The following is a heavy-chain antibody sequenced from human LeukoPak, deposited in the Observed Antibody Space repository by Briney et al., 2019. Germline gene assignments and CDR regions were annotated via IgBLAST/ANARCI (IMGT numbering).Heavy chain of an antibody. J-gene: IGHJ3*02. CDR3: ARRCGGDCPDAFDI. D-gene: IGHD2-21*02. V-gene: IGHV1-69*10. CDR1: GGTFSSYA. Sequence: VKHSCKASGGTFSSYAISWVRQAPGQWLEWMGRIIPILGIANYAQKFQGRVTITADKSTSTAYMELSSLRSEDTAVYYCARRCGGDCPDAFDIWGQGTMATVTS. CDR2: IIPILGIA.